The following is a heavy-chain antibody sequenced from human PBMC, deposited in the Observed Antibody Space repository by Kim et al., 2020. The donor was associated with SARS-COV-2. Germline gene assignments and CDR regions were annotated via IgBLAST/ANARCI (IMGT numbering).Heavy chain of an antibody. CDR3: ARDSITHYYGSGDAAFDI. V-gene: IGHV3-7*05. J-gene: IGHJ3*02. Sequence: GGSLRLSCAASGFTFSSYWMSWVRQAPGKGLEWVANIKQDGSEKYYVDSVKGRFTISRDNAKNSLYLQMNSLRAEDTAVYYCARDSITHYYGSGDAAFDIWGQGTMVTVSS. CDR2: IKQDGSEK. CDR1: GFTFSSYW. D-gene: IGHD3-10*01.